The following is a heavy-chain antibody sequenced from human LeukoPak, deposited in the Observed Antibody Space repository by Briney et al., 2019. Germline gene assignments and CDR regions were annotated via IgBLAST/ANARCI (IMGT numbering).Heavy chain of an antibody. V-gene: IGHV4-4*07. CDR2: IYTSGST. CDR3: AREDIVVVPAAVGAFDI. D-gene: IGHD2-2*01. Sequence: PSETLSLTCTVSGGSISSYYWSWIRQPAGKGLEWIGRIYTSGSTNYNPSLKSRVTMSVDTSKNQFSLKLSSVTAAVTAVYYCAREDIVVVPAAVGAFDIWGQGTMVTVSS. J-gene: IGHJ3*02. CDR1: GGSISSYY.